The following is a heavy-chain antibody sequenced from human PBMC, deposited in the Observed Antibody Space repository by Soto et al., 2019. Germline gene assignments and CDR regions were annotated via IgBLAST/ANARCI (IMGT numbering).Heavy chain of an antibody. Sequence: KPSETLSLTSTVTGGSISSYYWSWIRQPPGKGLEWIGYIYYSGSTNYNPSLKSRVTISVDTSKNQFSLKLSSVTAADTAVYYCARLSRGGIGGSRIWFDPWGQGTLVTVSS. CDR1: GGSISSYY. CDR2: IYYSGST. J-gene: IGHJ5*02. D-gene: IGHD3-10*01. CDR3: ARLSRGGIGGSRIWFDP. V-gene: IGHV4-59*01.